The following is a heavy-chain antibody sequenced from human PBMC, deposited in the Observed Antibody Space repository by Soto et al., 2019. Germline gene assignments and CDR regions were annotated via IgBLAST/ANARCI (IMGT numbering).Heavy chain of an antibody. J-gene: IGHJ5*02. D-gene: IGHD2-15*01. CDR3: ARGYCSGGSCWGWFDP. Sequence: ASVKVSFKASGYTFTSYGISWVRQAPGQGLEWMGWISAYNGNTNYAQKLQGRVTMTTDTSTSTAYMELRSLRSDDTAVYYCARGYCSGGSCWGWFDPWGQGTLVTVSS. CDR1: GYTFTSYG. V-gene: IGHV1-18*04. CDR2: ISAYNGNT.